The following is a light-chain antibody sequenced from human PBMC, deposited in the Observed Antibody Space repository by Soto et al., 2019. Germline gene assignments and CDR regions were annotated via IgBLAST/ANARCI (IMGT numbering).Light chain of an antibody. Sequence: QSVLTQPHSASGTPGQRVTISCSGSSSNIGTSSVHWFQQLPGTAPKPLISTTNQRPSGVPERFSGSKSGISASLAISGLQSEDEADYYCAAWDDSLNGHVFGTGTKVTVL. CDR3: AAWDDSLNGHV. J-gene: IGLJ1*01. CDR2: TTN. V-gene: IGLV1-44*01. CDR1: SSNIGTSS.